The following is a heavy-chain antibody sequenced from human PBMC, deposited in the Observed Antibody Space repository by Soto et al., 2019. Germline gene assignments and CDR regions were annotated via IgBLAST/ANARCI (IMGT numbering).Heavy chain of an antibody. CDR1: GYTFTISF. CDR3: ARDLRYFDWLSPPRYYYYMDV. Sequence: VSVKVSCKASGYTFTISFMHWVRQAPGQGLEWMGIINPSGGSTSYAQKFQGRVTMTRDTSTSTVYMELSSLRSEDTAVYYCARDLRYFDWLSPPRYYYYMDVWGKGTTVTVSS. CDR2: INPSGGST. J-gene: IGHJ6*03. V-gene: IGHV1-46*03. D-gene: IGHD3-9*01.